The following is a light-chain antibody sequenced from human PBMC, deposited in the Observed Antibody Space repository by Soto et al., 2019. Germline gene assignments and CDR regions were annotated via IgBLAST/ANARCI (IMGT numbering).Light chain of an antibody. Sequence: QSALTQPASVSGSRGQSITISCTGTSSDVGNYNYVSWYQHHPGKAPKLMIYEVSNRPSGVSNRFSGSKSGNTASQTISGLQAEDEADYYCSSYTSSSTRVFGTGTKLTVL. J-gene: IGLJ1*01. V-gene: IGLV2-14*01. CDR3: SSYTSSSTRV. CDR1: SSDVGNYNY. CDR2: EVS.